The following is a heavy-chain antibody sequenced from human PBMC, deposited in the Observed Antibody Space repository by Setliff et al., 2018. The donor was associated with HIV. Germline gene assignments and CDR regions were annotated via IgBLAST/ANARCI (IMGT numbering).Heavy chain of an antibody. Sequence: GGSLRLSCAASGFTFNVYSMNWVRQAPGKGLEWVSYISASTNTIYYADSVKGRFTVSRDNVDNSLSLQMNNLRAEDTAFYYCATGGGGSSGSRWFDYWGRGTLVTVSS. J-gene: IGHJ4*02. CDR3: ATGGGGSSGSRWFDY. CDR1: GFTFNVYS. V-gene: IGHV3-48*01. CDR2: ISASTNTI. D-gene: IGHD2-15*01.